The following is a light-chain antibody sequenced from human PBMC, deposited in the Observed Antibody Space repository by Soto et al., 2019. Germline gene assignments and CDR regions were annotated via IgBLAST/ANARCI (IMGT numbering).Light chain of an antibody. J-gene: IGLJ1*01. CDR1: SSDVGGYTY. V-gene: IGLV2-14*01. CDR2: EVS. Sequence: QSALTQPASVSGSPGQSITISCTGTSSDVGGYTYVSWYQQYSGKAPKLMISEVSNRPSGVSNRFSGSKSGNTASLTISGLQAEDEADYYCSSYTSGSTRYVFGTGTKLT. CDR3: SSYTSGSTRYV.